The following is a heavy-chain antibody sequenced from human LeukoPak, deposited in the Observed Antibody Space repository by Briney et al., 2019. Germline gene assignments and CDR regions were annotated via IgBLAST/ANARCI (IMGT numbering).Heavy chain of an antibody. J-gene: IGHJ3*02. CDR2: IKQDGSEK. CDR3: ARDGFSRISIFGVVSDAFDI. V-gene: IGHV3-7*01. D-gene: IGHD3-3*01. CDR1: GFNFINYW. Sequence: GGSLRLSCAASGFNFINYWMTWVRQAPGKGLEWVANIKQDGSEKYYVDSVKGRFTISRDNAKNSLYLQMNSLRAEDTAVYYCARDGFSRISIFGVVSDAFDIWGQGTMVTVSS.